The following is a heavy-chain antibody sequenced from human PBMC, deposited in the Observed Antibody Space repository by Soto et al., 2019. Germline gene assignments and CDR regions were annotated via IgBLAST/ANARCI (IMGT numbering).Heavy chain of an antibody. J-gene: IGHJ4*02. CDR3: ARDQGSFDSSWYVYRRGYYFDY. D-gene: IGHD6-13*01. CDR1: GDSVSSNSAA. V-gene: IGHV6-1*01. CDR2: TYYRSKWYN. Sequence: SQTLSLTCAISGDSVSSNSAAWNWIRQSPSRGLEWLGRTYYRSKWYNDYAVSVKSRITINPDTSKNQFSLQLNSVTPEDTAVYYCARDQGSFDSSWYVYRRGYYFDYWGQGTLVTVSS.